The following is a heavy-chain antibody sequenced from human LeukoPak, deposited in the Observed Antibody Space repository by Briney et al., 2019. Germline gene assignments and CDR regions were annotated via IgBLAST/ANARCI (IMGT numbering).Heavy chain of an antibody. D-gene: IGHD3-10*01. V-gene: IGHV4-59*01. CDR2: IYYSGST. Sequence: SETLSLTCTVSGGSISSYYWSWIRQPPGKGLEWIGYIYYSGSTNYNPSLKSRVTISVDTSKNQFSLKLSSVTAADTAVYYCARDSRKAVLSFQEWGQGTLITVSS. J-gene: IGHJ4*02. CDR3: ARDSRKAVLSFQE. CDR1: GGSISSYY.